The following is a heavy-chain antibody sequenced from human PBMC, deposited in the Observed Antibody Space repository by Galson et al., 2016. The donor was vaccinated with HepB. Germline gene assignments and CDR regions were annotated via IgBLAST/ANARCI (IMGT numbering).Heavy chain of an antibody. J-gene: IGHJ3*02. CDR2: ISSGGDTI. CDR3: ARGRGVKEGDVVATRVGQGFDI. Sequence: SLRLSCAASGFTFRDYYMSWVRQAPGKGLEWISYISSGGDTIYYADSVRGRFTISRDNAKKSLDLQMNSLRIEDTAVYYCARGRGVKEGDVVATRVGQGFDIWGQGTMVTVSS. D-gene: IGHD5-12*01. CDR1: GFTFRDYY. V-gene: IGHV3-11*01.